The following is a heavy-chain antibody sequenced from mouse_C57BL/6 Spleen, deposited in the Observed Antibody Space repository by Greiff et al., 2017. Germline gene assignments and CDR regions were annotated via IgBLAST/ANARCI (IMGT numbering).Heavy chain of an antibody. CDR1: GYAFSSSW. V-gene: IGHV1-82*01. CDR3: AREGGYYSNYFDY. J-gene: IGHJ2*01. D-gene: IGHD2-5*01. CDR2: IYPGDGDT. Sequence: VKVVESGPELVKPGASVKISCKASGYAFSSSWMNWVKQRPGKGLEWIGRIYPGDGDTNYNGKFKGKATLTADKSSSTAYMQLSSLTSEDSAVYFCAREGGYYSNYFDYWGQGTTLTVSS.